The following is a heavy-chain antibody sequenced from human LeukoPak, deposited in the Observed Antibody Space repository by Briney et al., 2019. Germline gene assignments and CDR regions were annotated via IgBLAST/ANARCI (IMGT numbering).Heavy chain of an antibody. V-gene: IGHV3-7*03. D-gene: IGHD6-19*01. J-gene: IGHJ4*02. CDR2: IKPDGSET. CDR1: GFSFSKYW. Sequence: GGSLRLSCAASGFSFSKYWMSWVRQAPGKGLEWVANIKPDGSETYYGDSVKGRFTISRDNAKNSLYLQMNSLRAEDTALYYCAKGSRWQWLFDYWGQGTLVTVSS. CDR3: AKGSRWQWLFDY.